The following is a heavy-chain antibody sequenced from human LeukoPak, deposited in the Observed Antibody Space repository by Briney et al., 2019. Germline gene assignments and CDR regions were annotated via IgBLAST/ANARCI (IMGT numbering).Heavy chain of an antibody. V-gene: IGHV3-23*01. Sequence: PGGSLRLSCAASGFTFSSYAMSWVRQAPGKGLEWVSAISGSGGSTYYADSVKGRFTISRDNSKNTLYLQMNSLRAEDTAVYYCAKADYVWGSYPKGSWGRGTLVTVSS. CDR2: ISGSGGST. J-gene: IGHJ4*02. CDR3: AKADYVWGSYPKGS. D-gene: IGHD3-16*01. CDR1: GFTFSSYA.